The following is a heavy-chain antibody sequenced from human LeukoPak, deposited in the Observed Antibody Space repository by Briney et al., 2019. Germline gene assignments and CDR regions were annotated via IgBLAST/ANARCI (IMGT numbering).Heavy chain of an antibody. CDR1: GGSINNYY. V-gene: IGHV4-59*01. D-gene: IGHD6-13*01. CDR3: ARGSSRFDF. J-gene: IGHJ4*02. Sequence: SETLSLTCTVSGGSINNYYWSWIRQPPGKGLEWIGYIYYSGSTNYNPSLKSRVTISVDTSKNQFSLKLSSVTAADTAVYYCARGSSRFDFWGQGTLVTVSS. CDR2: IYYSGST.